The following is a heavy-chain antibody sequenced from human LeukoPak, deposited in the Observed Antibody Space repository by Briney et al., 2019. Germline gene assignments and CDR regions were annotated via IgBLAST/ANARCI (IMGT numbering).Heavy chain of an antibody. Sequence: PSETLSPTCAIYGESFDGYSWSWIRQSPGKGLEWIGEINLGGSTNYNPSLKSRVTMTIDTYKKEVSLKLTSVTAADTSIYFCATSTKVVRPDSWDSWGQGTLVTASS. V-gene: IGHV4-34*01. J-gene: IGHJ4*02. CDR3: ATSTKVVRPDSWDS. D-gene: IGHD4-11*01. CDR1: GESFDGYS. CDR2: INLGGST.